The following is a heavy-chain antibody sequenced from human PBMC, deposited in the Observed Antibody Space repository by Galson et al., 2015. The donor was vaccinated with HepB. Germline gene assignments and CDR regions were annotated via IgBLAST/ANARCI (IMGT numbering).Heavy chain of an antibody. Sequence: SLRLSCAASGFTVSSNYMSWVRQAPGKGLEWVSVIYSGGSTYYADSVKGRFTISRHNSKNTLYLQMNSLRVEDTAVYYCASPITMVRGVVGGYGMDVWGQGTTVTVSS. CDR1: GFTVSSNY. D-gene: IGHD3-10*01. J-gene: IGHJ6*02. V-gene: IGHV3-53*04. CDR2: IYSGGST. CDR3: ASPITMVRGVVGGYGMDV.